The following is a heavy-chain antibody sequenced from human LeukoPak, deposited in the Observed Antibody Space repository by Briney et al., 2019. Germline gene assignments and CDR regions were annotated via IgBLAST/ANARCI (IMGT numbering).Heavy chain of an antibody. D-gene: IGHD3-10*01. Sequence: ASVKVSCEASGSTFSSYDIYWVRQATGQGLVWMGWMNPNSGDTGYTPRFHGRVTMTRDTSISTAYMELSSLRSEDTAVYYCARGPYGTGSHFDFWGQGTLVTVSS. CDR1: GSTFSSYD. J-gene: IGHJ4*02. CDR2: MNPNSGDT. CDR3: ARGPYGTGSHFDF. V-gene: IGHV1-8*02.